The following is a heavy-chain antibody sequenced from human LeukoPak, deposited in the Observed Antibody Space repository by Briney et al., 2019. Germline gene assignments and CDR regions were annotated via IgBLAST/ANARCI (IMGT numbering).Heavy chain of an antibody. Sequence: GGSLRLSCAASGFSFDVYAMHWVRQAPGKSLQWVSLISEDGRTTYYADSVKGRFTISRDNSKNSLYLQMNSLRTEDTALYYCTKAAGNIGYDPLDAFDIWGQGTVVTVSS. CDR3: TKAAGNIGYDPLDAFDI. V-gene: IGHV3-43*02. CDR1: GFSFDVYA. J-gene: IGHJ3*02. D-gene: IGHD5-12*01. CDR2: ISEDGRTT.